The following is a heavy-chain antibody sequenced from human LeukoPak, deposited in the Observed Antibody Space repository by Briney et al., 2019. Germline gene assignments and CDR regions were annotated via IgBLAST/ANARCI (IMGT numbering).Heavy chain of an antibody. Sequence: GGSLRLSCAASTFTLSRFAMSWVRQAPGEGLEWVSAISGSGGNTYYADSVTGRFTISRDNSKNTLSLQMNSLRAGDTAVYSCAKSPRLYCNYGMGVWGQGTTVTVSS. CDR1: TFTLSRFA. J-gene: IGHJ6*02. V-gene: IGHV3-23*01. CDR3: AKSPRLYCNYGMGV. CDR2: ISGSGGNT.